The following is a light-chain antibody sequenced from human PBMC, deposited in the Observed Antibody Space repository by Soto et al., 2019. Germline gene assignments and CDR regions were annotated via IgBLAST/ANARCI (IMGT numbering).Light chain of an antibody. V-gene: IGKV1-5*01. CDR2: EAS. Sequence: DIQMTQSPSTLSGSVGDRVTITCRASQTISSWLAWYQQKPGKAPKLLIYEASNLQSGVPSRFSGSGSGTDFTLTISGLQPDDSATYYCHQTYSPPDTFGQGTKVEIK. CDR3: HQTYSPPDT. J-gene: IGKJ1*01. CDR1: QTISSW.